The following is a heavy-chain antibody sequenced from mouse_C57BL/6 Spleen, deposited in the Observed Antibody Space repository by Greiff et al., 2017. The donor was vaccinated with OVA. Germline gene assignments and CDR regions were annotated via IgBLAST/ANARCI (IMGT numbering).Heavy chain of an antibody. Sequence: EVKLVESGGGLVQPGGSLSLSCAASGFTFTDYYMSWVRQPPGKALEWLGFIRNKANGYTTEYSASVKGRFTISRDNSQSILYLQMNALRAEDSATYYCASSYYYGSSFSFADWGQGTLVTVSA. CDR2: IRNKANGYTT. V-gene: IGHV7-3*01. CDR3: ASSYYYGSSFSFAD. CDR1: GFTFTDYY. D-gene: IGHD1-1*01. J-gene: IGHJ3*01.